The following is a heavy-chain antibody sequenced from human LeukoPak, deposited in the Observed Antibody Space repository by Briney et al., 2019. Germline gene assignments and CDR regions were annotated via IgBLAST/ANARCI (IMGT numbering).Heavy chain of an antibody. D-gene: IGHD3-22*01. CDR1: GYSFASYW. Sequence: GESLKISCNGSGYSFASYWIAWVRQMPGKGLEWMGIIYPGDSDTTYSPSFQGQVTISADTSISTAYLQWSSLKASDTAMYYCARLYYYDSSGYYNGNYWGQGTLVTVSS. CDR2: IYPGDSDT. J-gene: IGHJ4*02. V-gene: IGHV5-51*01. CDR3: ARLYYYDSSGYYNGNY.